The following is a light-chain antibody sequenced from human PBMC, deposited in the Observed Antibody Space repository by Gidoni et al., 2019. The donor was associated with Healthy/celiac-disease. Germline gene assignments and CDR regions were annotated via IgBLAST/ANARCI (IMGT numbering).Light chain of an antibody. CDR3: QQYCSTPPT. CDR1: QSVLYSSNNKNY. J-gene: IGKJ5*01. V-gene: IGKV4-1*01. CDR2: WAS. Sequence: DSLAVSLGERATINCKSSQSVLYSSNNKNYLAWYQQKPGQPPKLLIYWASTRESGVPDRFSGRGSGTDFTLTISSLQAEDVAVYYCQQYCSTPPTFGQGTRVEIK.